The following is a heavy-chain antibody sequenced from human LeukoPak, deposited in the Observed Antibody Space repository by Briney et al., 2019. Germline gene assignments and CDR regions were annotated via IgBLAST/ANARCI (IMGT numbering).Heavy chain of an antibody. Sequence: PSETLSLTCTVSGGSISSGGYYWSWIRQHPGKGLEWIGYIYYSGSTYYNPSLKSRVTISVDTSKNQFSLKLSSVTAADTAVYYCARDVNSSGWYKEYGMDVWGQGTTVTVSS. CDR1: GGSISSGGYY. CDR2: IYYSGST. J-gene: IGHJ6*02. V-gene: IGHV4-31*03. CDR3: ARDVNSSGWYKEYGMDV. D-gene: IGHD6-19*01.